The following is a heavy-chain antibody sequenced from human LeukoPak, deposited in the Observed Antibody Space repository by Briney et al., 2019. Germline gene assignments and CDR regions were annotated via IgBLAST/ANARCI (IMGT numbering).Heavy chain of an antibody. D-gene: IGHD2-15*01. Sequence: GGSLRLSCAACGFTFSDFAMAWVRQAPGKGLEWVSGITRSGGTNYADSVKGRFTISRDNSRDTLYLQMDGLRGEDTAIYYCAKYKGYYPYNYCMNVWGQGTTVTVSS. J-gene: IGHJ6*03. CDR3: AKYKGYYPYNYCMNV. V-gene: IGHV3-23*01. CDR1: GFTFSDFA. CDR2: ITRSGGT.